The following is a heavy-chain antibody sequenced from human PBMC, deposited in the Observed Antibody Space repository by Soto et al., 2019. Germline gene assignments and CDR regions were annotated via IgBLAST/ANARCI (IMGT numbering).Heavy chain of an antibody. CDR2: IVVGSGNT. Sequence: ASVKVSCKASGFTFTSSAMQWVRQARGQRLEWIGWIVVGSGNTNYAQKFQERVTITRDMSTSTAYMELSSLRSEDTAVYYCAAVFGYGDHYFDYWGQGTLVTVSS. CDR1: GFTFTSSA. D-gene: IGHD4-17*01. V-gene: IGHV1-58*02. CDR3: AAVFGYGDHYFDY. J-gene: IGHJ4*02.